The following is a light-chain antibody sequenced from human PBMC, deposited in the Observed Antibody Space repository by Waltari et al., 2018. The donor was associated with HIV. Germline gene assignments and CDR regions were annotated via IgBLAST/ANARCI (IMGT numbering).Light chain of an antibody. CDR1: SGNIGKYKL. V-gene: IGLV2-23*02. CDR3: CSYAGSPVFFV. Sequence: QSALTQQASVSGSLGQSITISCNGTSGNIGKYKLVSWYQQHPGKAPKLLGYDVSRRPSVMSNRFPGSKSDKPASLTISGLQAEDEASYFCCSYAGSPVFFVFGGGTEIAVL. J-gene: IGLJ1*01. CDR2: DVS.